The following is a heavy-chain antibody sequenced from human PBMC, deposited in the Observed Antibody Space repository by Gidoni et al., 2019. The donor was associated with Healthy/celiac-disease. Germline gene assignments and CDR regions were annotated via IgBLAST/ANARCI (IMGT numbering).Heavy chain of an antibody. V-gene: IGHV3-23*01. CDR3: AKDGGYYYDSRYDAFDI. Sequence: EVQLLESGGGLVQPGGSLRLSCAASGFPFSSYPMSWVRQAPGKGREWVSAISGSGGSTYYADSVKGRFTISRDNSKNTLYLQMNSLRAEDTAVYYCAKDGGYYYDSRYDAFDIWGQGTMVTVSS. J-gene: IGHJ3*02. CDR1: GFPFSSYP. CDR2: ISGSGGST. D-gene: IGHD3-22*01.